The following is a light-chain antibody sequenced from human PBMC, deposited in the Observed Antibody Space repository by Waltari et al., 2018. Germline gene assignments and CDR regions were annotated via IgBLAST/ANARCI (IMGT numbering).Light chain of an antibody. V-gene: IGLV1-44*01. CDR1: RSNIRSNT. CDR3: VAWDDSLDGWV. J-gene: IGLJ3*02. Sequence: QSVLTQPPSASGSPGQSVTISCSGSRSNIRSNTVNWYQQIPGMAPKLLIHSNSRRPSGVPDRFSGSKSGTSASLAISGLQSEDEADYYCVAWDDSLDGWVLGGGTKLTVL. CDR2: SNS.